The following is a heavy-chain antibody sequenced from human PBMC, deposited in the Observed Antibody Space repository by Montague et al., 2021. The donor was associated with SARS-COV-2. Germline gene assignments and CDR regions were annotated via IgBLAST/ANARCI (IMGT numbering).Heavy chain of an antibody. CDR1: GFSLSTSGMC. V-gene: IGHV2-70*01. D-gene: IGHD3-10*01. Sequence: PALVKPTQTLTLTCTFSGFSLSTSGMCVSWIRQPPGKALEWLALIDWDDDKYYCTSLKTRLTISKDTSKNQVVLTMTNMDPVDTATYYCARTYYYGSGSYYTYYFDYWGQGTLVTVSS. CDR3: ARTYYYGSGSYYTYYFDY. CDR2: IDWDDDK. J-gene: IGHJ4*02.